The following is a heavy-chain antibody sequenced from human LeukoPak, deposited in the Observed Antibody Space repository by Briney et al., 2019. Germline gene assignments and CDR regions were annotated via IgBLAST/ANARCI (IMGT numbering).Heavy chain of an antibody. CDR3: ARSTGSTMFIDY. V-gene: IGHV4-59*01. D-gene: IGHD3-10*02. Sequence: PSETLSLTCTVSGGSISPYYWSWIRQPPGKGLEWLGYIYYSGNTDYHPSFKSRVAISVDTSKNQFSLKLSSVTAADTAVYYCARSTGSTMFIDYWGQGTLVTVSS. CDR2: IYYSGNT. J-gene: IGHJ4*02. CDR1: GGSISPYY.